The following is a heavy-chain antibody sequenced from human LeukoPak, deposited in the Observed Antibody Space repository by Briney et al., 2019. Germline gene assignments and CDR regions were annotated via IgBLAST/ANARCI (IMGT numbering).Heavy chain of an antibody. V-gene: IGHV4-59*01. CDR3: ARGPPGAARPFWFDP. CDR2: IYYSGST. D-gene: IGHD6-6*01. Sequence: SETLSLTCTVSGGSISSYYWSWIRQPPGKGLEWIGYIYYSGSTNYNPSLKSRVTISVDTSKNQFSLKQSSVTAADTAVYYCARGPPGAARPFWFDPWGQGTLVTVSS. CDR1: GGSISSYY. J-gene: IGHJ5*02.